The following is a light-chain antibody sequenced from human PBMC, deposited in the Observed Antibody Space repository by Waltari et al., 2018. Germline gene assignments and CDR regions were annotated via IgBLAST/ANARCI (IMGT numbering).Light chain of an antibody. CDR1: QSVTTE. Sequence: EIVLTQSPATLSLSPGDRAALSCRASQSVTTELAWYQQKPGQAPRPLIYDGSTRATGVPARFSGSGSGTDVTLTISSLDPEDFAVYYCQQRDSWPRTFGGGTKVEFK. CDR2: DGS. V-gene: IGKV3-11*01. J-gene: IGKJ4*01. CDR3: QQRDSWPRT.